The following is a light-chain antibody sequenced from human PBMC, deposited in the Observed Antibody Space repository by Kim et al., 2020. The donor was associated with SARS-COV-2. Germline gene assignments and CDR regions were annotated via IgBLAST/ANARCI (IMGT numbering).Light chain of an antibody. CDR2: DVS. V-gene: IGLV2-11*01. Sequence: QSVTIACTGTSSDVGNYNYISWYQQHPGKAPKLLIYDVSKRPSGVPDRFSGSKSDNTASLTISGLQAEDEADYYCSSYAGSYTFDVFGTGTKVTVL. CDR1: SSDVGNYNY. CDR3: SSYAGSYTFDV. J-gene: IGLJ1*01.